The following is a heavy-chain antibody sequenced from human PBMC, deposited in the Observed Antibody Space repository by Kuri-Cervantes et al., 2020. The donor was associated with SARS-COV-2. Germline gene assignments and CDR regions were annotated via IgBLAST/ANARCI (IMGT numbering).Heavy chain of an antibody. CDR3: AAQVGDCSSECCFDY. CDR1: GNSFTSYW. CDR2: IYPGDSDT. V-gene: IGHV5-51*01. D-gene: IGHD2-2*01. Sequence: GESLKISCKGSGNSFTSYWNGWVRQMPGKGLEWMGIIYPGDSDTRYSPSFQGKVTISADRSISTAYLHWSSLKASDTAIYYCAAQVGDCSSECCFDYWGQGTLVTVSS. J-gene: IGHJ4*02.